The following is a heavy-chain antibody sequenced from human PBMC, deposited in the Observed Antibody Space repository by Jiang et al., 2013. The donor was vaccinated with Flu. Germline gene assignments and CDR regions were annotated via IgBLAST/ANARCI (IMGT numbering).Heavy chain of an antibody. V-gene: IGHV3-21*01. CDR2: ISSSSSYI. CDR3: ARDSDSSGYYGN. J-gene: IGHJ4*02. D-gene: IGHD3-22*01. Sequence: QLVESGGGLVKPGGSLRLSCAASGFTFSSYSMNWVRQAPGKGLEWVSSISSSSSYIYYADSVKGRFTISRDNAKNSLYLQMNSLRAEDTAVYYCARDSDSSGYYGNWGQGTLVTVSS. CDR1: GFTFSSYS.